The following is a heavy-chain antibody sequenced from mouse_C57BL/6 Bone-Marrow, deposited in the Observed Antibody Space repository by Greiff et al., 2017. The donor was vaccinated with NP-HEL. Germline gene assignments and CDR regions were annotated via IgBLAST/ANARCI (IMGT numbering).Heavy chain of an antibody. CDR3: ARERSYYGSSYSWFAY. CDR2: IYPRDGST. D-gene: IGHD1-1*01. V-gene: IGHV1-85*01. J-gene: IGHJ3*01. CDR1: GYTFTSYD. Sequence: QVQLQQSGPELVKPGASVKLSCKASGYTFTSYDINWVKQRPGQGLEWIGWIYPRDGSTKYNEKFKGKATLTVDTSSSTAYMELHSLTSEDSAVYFCARERSYYGSSYSWFAYWGQGTLVTVSA.